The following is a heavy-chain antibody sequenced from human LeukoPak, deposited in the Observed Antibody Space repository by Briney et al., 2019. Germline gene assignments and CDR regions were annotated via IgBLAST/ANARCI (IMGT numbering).Heavy chain of an antibody. D-gene: IGHD3-10*01. V-gene: IGHV4-59*01. J-gene: IGHJ4*02. CDR1: GGSFEHYF. CDR3: ASHRRSHGSEY. CDR2: VYYSGST. Sequence: SETLSLTCSVSGGSFEHYFWSWIRQPPGKGLEWIGYVYYSGSTDYSPSLKSRLTISADTSKDQFSLKLSSVTAADTAVYYCASHRRSHGSEYWGQGTLVTVSS.